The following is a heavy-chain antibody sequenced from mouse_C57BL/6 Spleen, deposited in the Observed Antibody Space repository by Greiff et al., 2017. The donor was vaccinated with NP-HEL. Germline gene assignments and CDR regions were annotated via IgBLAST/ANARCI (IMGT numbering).Heavy chain of an antibody. J-gene: IGHJ1*03. CDR3: AKLGVQDFDV. Sequence: QVQLQQPGAELVMPGASVKLSCKASGYTFTSYWMHWVKQRPGQGLEWIGEIDPSDSYTNYNQKFKGKSTLTVDKSSSTAYMQLSSLTSEDSAVYYCAKLGVQDFDVWGTGTTVTVSS. V-gene: IGHV1-69*01. CDR2: IDPSDSYT. D-gene: IGHD4-1*01. CDR1: GYTFTSYW.